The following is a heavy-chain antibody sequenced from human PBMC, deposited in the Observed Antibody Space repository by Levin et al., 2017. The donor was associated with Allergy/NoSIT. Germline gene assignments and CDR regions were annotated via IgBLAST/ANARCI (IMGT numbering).Heavy chain of an antibody. J-gene: IGHJ4*02. Sequence: AGGSLRLSCAASGFTFSSYSMNWVRQAPGKGLEWVSSISSSSTYIYYADSVKGRFTISRDNAKNSLYLQMNSLRAEDTAVYYCARSGPSSGWTTYYFDYWGQGTLVTVSS. CDR1: GFTFSSYS. D-gene: IGHD6-19*01. CDR3: ARSGPSSGWTTYYFDY. CDR2: ISSSSTYI. V-gene: IGHV3-21*01.